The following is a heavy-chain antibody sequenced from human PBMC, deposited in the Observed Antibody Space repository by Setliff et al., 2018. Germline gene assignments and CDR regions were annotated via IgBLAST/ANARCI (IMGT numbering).Heavy chain of an antibody. D-gene: IGHD6-19*01. CDR2: INIDGSYT. V-gene: IGHV3-74*01. CDR1: GLTFTSHW. J-gene: IGHJ4*02. Sequence: PGGSLRLSCAASGLTFTSHWMHWVRQAPGKGLVWVSRINIDGSYTSYADSVKGRFIISRDNSKKTLYLQMNSLRGDDTAVYYCAREGRSSGWSFDSWVQGTLVTVSS. CDR3: AREGRSSGWSFDS.